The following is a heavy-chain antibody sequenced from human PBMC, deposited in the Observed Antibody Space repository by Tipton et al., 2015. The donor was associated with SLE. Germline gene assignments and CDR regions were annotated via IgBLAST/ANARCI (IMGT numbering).Heavy chain of an antibody. D-gene: IGHD3-16*01. CDR2: FHTSGRI. Sequence: TLSLTCTVSGASISSGSYFWRWIRQPAGKGLEWLGHFHTSGRIYYNPSLKSRVTISVDTSKNQCSFNLKSVTAADTAGYYCARGEDFIEGGGLDIWGRGTMVTVSS. V-gene: IGHV4-61*09. J-gene: IGHJ3*02. CDR3: ARGEDFIEGGGLDI. CDR1: GASISSGSYF.